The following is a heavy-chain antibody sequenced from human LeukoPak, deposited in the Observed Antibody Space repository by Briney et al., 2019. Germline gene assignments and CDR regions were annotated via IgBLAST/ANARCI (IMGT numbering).Heavy chain of an antibody. D-gene: IGHD4-17*01. V-gene: IGHV3-30*04. CDR2: ISYDGSNK. CDR3: ARDPVMTTVTTNYIDY. J-gene: IGHJ4*02. Sequence: PGGSLRLSCAASGFTFSSYAMHWVRQAPGKGLEWVAVISYDGSNKYYADSVKGRFTISRDNSKNTLYLQMNSLRAEDTAVYYCARDPVMTTVTTNYIDYWGQGTLVTVSS. CDR1: GFTFSSYA.